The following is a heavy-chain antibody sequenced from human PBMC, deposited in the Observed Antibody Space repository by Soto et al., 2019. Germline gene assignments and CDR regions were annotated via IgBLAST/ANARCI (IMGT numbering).Heavy chain of an antibody. J-gene: IGHJ4*02. CDR3: AKDGNIAAAGSDYFDH. CDR2: ISWNSGSI. CDR1: GFTFDDYA. Sequence: EVQLVESGGGLVQPGRSLRLSCAASGFTFDDYAMHWVRQAPGKGLEWVSGISWNSGSIGYADSVKGRFTISRDNAKNSLYLQMNSLRAEDTALYYCAKDGNIAAAGSDYFDHWGQGTLVTVSS. D-gene: IGHD6-13*01. V-gene: IGHV3-9*01.